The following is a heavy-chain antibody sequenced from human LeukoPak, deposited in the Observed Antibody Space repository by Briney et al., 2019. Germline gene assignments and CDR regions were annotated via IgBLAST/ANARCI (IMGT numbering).Heavy chain of an antibody. D-gene: IGHD1-26*01. Sequence: GGSLRLSCAASGFTFSSYSMNWVRQAPGKGLEWVSYISSSSSTIYYADSVKGRFTISRDNSKNTLYLQMNSLRAEDTAVYYCAKALSGSSYYYYYYGMDVWGQGTTVTVSS. V-gene: IGHV3-48*01. J-gene: IGHJ6*02. CDR3: AKALSGSSYYYYYYGMDV. CDR2: ISSSSSTI. CDR1: GFTFSSYS.